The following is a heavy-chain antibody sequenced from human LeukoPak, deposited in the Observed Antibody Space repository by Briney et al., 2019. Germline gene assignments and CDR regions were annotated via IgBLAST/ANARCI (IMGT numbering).Heavy chain of an antibody. V-gene: IGHV4-61*02. J-gene: IGHJ5*02. CDR3: ARDQNFWSGYYTSWFDP. D-gene: IGHD3-3*01. CDR2: IYTSGST. CDR1: GGSISSSSYY. Sequence: PSETLSLTCTVSGGSISSSSYYWSWIRQPAGKGLEWIGRIYTSGSTNYNPSLKSRVTMSVDTSKNQFSLKLSSVTAADTAVYYCARDQNFWSGYYTSWFDPWGQGTLVTVSS.